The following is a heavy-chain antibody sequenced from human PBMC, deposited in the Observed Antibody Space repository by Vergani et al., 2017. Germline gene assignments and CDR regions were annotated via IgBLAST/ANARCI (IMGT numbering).Heavy chain of an antibody. CDR2: IIPIFGTA. Sequence: QVQLVQSGAEVKKPGSSVKVSCKASGGTFSSYAISWVRQAPGQGLEWMGGIIPIFGTANYAQKFQGRVTITADESTSTVYMELSSLRSEDTAVYYCARTIVVVPTAMGWFDPWGQGTLVTVSS. CDR1: GGTFSSYA. D-gene: IGHD2-2*01. CDR3: ARTIVVVPTAMGWFDP. V-gene: IGHV1-69*12. J-gene: IGHJ5*02.